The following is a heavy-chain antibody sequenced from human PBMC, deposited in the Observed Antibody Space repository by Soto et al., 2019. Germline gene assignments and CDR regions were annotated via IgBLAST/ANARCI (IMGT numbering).Heavy chain of an antibody. J-gene: IGHJ4*02. CDR2: IWYDGSNT. CDR1: GFTFSSYG. D-gene: IGHD3-22*01. CDR3: ARDGPSSSRTMIGY. V-gene: IGHV3-33*01. Sequence: QVQLVESGGGVVQPGRSLRLSCAASGFTFSSYGMHWVRQAPGKGLEWVAVIWYDGSNTYYADSVKGRFTISRDNSKNTLYLQMNSLRAEDTAVYYCARDGPSSSRTMIGYWGQGTLVTVSS.